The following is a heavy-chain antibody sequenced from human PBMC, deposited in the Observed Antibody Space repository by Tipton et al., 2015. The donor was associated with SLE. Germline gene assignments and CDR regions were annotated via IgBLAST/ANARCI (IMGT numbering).Heavy chain of an antibody. V-gene: IGHV4-59*11. Sequence: LRLSCTVSGGSITSRYWSWIRQPPGKGLEWIGYMYYSGSTNYNPSLKSRVTIFVDTSKNQISLKLSSVTAADTAVYYCAGSNRAGYFYYGTDVWGQGTTVTVSS. CDR1: GGSITSRY. CDR2: MYYSGST. D-gene: IGHD1-14*01. CDR3: AGSNRAGYFYYGTDV. J-gene: IGHJ6*02.